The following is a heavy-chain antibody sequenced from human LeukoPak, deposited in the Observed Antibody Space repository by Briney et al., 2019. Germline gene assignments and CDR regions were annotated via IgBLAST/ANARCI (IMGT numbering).Heavy chain of an antibody. Sequence: GGSLRLSCAPSGFTFSSAWMHWVRQAPGKGLEWVGRIKSKVDGGTTDYAAPVKGRFTISRDDLENMLYLQMNSLKTEDTAVYYCARGYSSGLHFDYWGQGTLVTVSS. CDR3: ARGYSSGLHFDY. D-gene: IGHD6-19*01. CDR2: IKSKVDGGTT. CDR1: GFTFSSAW. J-gene: IGHJ4*02. V-gene: IGHV3-15*07.